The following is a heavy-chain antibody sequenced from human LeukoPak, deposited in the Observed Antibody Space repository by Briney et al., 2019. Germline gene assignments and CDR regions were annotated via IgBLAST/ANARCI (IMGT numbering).Heavy chain of an antibody. CDR1: GGSFSGYY. J-gene: IGHJ3*02. CDR3: ARWAERRLRAFDI. Sequence: PSETLSLTCAVYGGSFSGYYWSWIRQPPGKGLEWIGEINHSGSTNYNPSLKSRVTMSVDTSKNQFSLKLSSVTAADTAVYYCARWAERRLRAFDIWGQGTMVTVSS. D-gene: IGHD1-1*01. V-gene: IGHV4-34*01. CDR2: INHSGST.